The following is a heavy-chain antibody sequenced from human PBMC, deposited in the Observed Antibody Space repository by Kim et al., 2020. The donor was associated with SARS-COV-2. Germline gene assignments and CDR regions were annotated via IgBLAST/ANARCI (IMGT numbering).Heavy chain of an antibody. CDR3: ARGYSTNSGAFDI. V-gene: IGHV3-33*01. Sequence: YAESVNGRFTISRDNSRKTVFLEMNSLRAEDTAVYYCARGYSTNSGAFDIWGQGTMVTVSS. D-gene: IGHD5-18*01. J-gene: IGHJ3*02.